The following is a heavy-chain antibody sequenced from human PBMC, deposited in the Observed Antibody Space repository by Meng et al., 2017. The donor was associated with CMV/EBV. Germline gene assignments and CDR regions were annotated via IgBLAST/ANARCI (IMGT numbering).Heavy chain of an antibody. Sequence: GESLKISCAASGFTFSDYYMSWIRQAPGKGLEWVAVISYDGSNKYYADSVKGRFTISRDNSKNTLYLQMNSLRAEDTAVYYCASLSITIFGVVGYGMDVWGQGTTVTVSS. V-gene: IGHV3-30*03. J-gene: IGHJ6*02. D-gene: IGHD3-3*01. CDR2: ISYDGSNK. CDR1: GFTFSDYY. CDR3: ASLSITIFGVVGYGMDV.